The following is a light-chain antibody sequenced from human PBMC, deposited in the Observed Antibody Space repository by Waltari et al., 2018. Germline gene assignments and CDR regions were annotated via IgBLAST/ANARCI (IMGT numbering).Light chain of an antibody. V-gene: IGKV4-1*01. CDR1: QSVLYSSNNKNY. Sequence: DIVMTQSPDSLAVSLGARATITCKSSQSVLYSSNNKNYLAWYQQKPGQPPKLLIYWASTRESGVPDRCSGSGSGTAFTLTISSLQAEDVAVYYCQQYYSTPFTFGPGTKVDIK. CDR3: QQYYSTPFT. CDR2: WAS. J-gene: IGKJ3*01.